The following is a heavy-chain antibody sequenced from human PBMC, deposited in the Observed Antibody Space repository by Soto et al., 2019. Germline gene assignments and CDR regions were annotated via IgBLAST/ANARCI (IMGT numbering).Heavy chain of an antibody. CDR2: INPNSGGT. Sequence: QVQLVQSGAEVKKPGASVKVSCKASGYTFTGYYMHWVRQAPGQGLEWMGWINPNSGGTNYAQKFQGWVTMTRDTSISTAYMELSRLRSDDTAVYYCARTRDRRVGATPFDYWGQGTLVTVSS. J-gene: IGHJ4*02. CDR3: ARTRDRRVGATPFDY. CDR1: GYTFTGYY. V-gene: IGHV1-2*04. D-gene: IGHD1-26*01.